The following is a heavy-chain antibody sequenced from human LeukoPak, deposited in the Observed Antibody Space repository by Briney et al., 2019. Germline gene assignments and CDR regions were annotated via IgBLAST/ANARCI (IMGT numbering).Heavy chain of an antibody. CDR1: GGSISSSSYY. J-gene: IGHJ3*02. CDR2: IYYSGST. D-gene: IGHD3-3*01. CDR3: ARGMSLRFLEWLLRHDAFDI. Sequence: SETLSLTCTVSGGSISSSSYYWGWIRQPPGKGLEWIGSIYYSGSTYYNPSLKSRVTISVDTSKNQFSLKLSSVTAADTAVYYCARGMSLRFLEWLLRHDAFDIWGQGTMVTVSS. V-gene: IGHV4-39*07.